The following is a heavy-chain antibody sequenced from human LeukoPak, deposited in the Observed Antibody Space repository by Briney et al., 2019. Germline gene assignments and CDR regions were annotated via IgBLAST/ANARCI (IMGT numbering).Heavy chain of an antibody. CDR1: GYTFTGYY. J-gene: IGHJ4*02. CDR3: ARYNGDYAFDY. CDR2: INPNSGGT. Sequence: ASVKVSFKASGYTFTGYYMPWVRQAHGPGLEWMGWINPNSGGTTYAQKFQGRGTMTRDTSISTAYMEPSRLRSDDTAVYYCARYNGDYAFDYWGQGTLVTVSS. V-gene: IGHV1-2*02. D-gene: IGHD4-17*01.